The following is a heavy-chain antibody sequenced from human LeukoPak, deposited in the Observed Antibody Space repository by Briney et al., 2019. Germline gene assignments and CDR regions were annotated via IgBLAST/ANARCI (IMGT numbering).Heavy chain of an antibody. V-gene: IGHV3-30-3*01. Sequence: GGSLRLSCAASGFTFSSYAMHWVRQAPGKGLEWVAVISYDGSNQYYADSVKGRFTISRDNSKNTLYLQMNSLRAEDTAVYYCARDATMVRGPFDPWGQGTLVTVSS. D-gene: IGHD3-10*01. CDR2: ISYDGSNQ. CDR1: GFTFSSYA. CDR3: ARDATMVRGPFDP. J-gene: IGHJ5*02.